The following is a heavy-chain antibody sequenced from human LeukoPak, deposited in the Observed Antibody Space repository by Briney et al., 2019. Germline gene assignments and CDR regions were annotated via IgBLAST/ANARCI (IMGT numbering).Heavy chain of an antibody. Sequence: GGSLRLSCAASGFTFSSYTMSWVRQAPGKGLEWVSAISGSGGSTYYADSVKGRFTISRDNSKNTLYLQMDSLRAEDTAVYYCAKSILLTTFDSWGQRTLDTVSS. CDR3: AKSILLTTFDS. CDR1: GFTFSSYT. V-gene: IGHV3-23*01. CDR2: ISGSGGST. J-gene: IGHJ4*02. D-gene: IGHD4-11*01.